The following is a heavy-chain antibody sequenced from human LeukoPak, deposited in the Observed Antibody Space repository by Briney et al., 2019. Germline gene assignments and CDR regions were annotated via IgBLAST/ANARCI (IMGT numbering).Heavy chain of an antibody. CDR2: ISSSDGTT. V-gene: IGHV3-48*03. Sequence: GGSLRLSCAASGFVFSTYEMDWVRQAPGKGLEWVSYISSSDGTTYYADSVKGRFTISRDNAKNSLYLQMNSLRAEDTAVYCCARLGPGGGNAFDIWGQGTMVTVSS. J-gene: IGHJ3*02. D-gene: IGHD2-15*01. CDR3: ARLGPGGGNAFDI. CDR1: GFVFSTYE.